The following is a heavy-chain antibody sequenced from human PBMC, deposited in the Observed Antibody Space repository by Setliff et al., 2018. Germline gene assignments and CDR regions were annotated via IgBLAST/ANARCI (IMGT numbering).Heavy chain of an antibody. Sequence: ASVKVSCKASGYTFTSYAMNWVRQAPGQGLEWMGWINTNTGNPTYAQGFTGRFVFSLDTSVSTAYLQISSLKAEDTAVYYCARDRRCSSTSCRTDDAFDIWGQGTMVTV. CDR2: INTNTGNP. V-gene: IGHV7-4-1*02. CDR1: GYTFTSYA. D-gene: IGHD2-2*01. J-gene: IGHJ3*02. CDR3: ARDRRCSSTSCRTDDAFDI.